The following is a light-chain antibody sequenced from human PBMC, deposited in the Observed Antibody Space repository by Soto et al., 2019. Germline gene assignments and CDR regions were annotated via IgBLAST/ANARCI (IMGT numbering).Light chain of an antibody. CDR1: QSVSSSD. J-gene: IGKJ1*01. CDR3: QQYCSSPRT. CDR2: GAS. Sequence: EIVLTQSPGTLSLSPGERATLSCRASQSVSSSDLAWYQQKPGQAPRLLIYGASSRATGIPDRFSGSGSGTDFTLTISRLEPEDFAVYYCQQYCSSPRTFGQGTKVEI. V-gene: IGKV3-20*01.